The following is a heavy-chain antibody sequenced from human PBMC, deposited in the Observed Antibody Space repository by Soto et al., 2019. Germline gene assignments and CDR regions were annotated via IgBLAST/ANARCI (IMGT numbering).Heavy chain of an antibody. V-gene: IGHV4-34*01. J-gene: IGHJ6*01. Sequence: QVQLQQWGAGLLKPSETLSLICAVSGGSFSGNYWTWIRQPPGKGLEWIGEFSDSGSTNYNPSHKSRVTISEDMSKSQFSLKLSSVTAAETADYYCARGNCYYGMDVWGQGTTVTVSS. CDR1: GGSFSGNY. CDR2: FSDSGST. CDR3: ARGNCYYGMDV.